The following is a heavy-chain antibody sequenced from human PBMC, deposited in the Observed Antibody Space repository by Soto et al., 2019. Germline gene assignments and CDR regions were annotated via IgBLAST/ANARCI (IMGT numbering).Heavy chain of an antibody. CDR3: ARLEGLATISYYFDF. J-gene: IGHJ4*02. CDR1: GGSFSGYY. Sequence: SETLSLTCAVYGGSFSGYYWSWIRQPPGKGLEWIGEINHSGSTNYNPSLQSRVTISLDKSKSQFSLKLNSVTAADSAVYFCARLEGLATISYYFDFWGPGALVTVSS. CDR2: INHSGST. V-gene: IGHV4-34*01. D-gene: IGHD5-12*01.